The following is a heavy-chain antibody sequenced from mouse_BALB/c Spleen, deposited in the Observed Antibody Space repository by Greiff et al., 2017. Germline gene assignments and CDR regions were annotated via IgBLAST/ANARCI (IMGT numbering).Heavy chain of an antibody. V-gene: IGHV1S29*02. Sequence: EVKLQESGPELVKPGASVKISCKASGYTFTDYNMHWVKQSHGKSLEWIGYIYPYNGGTGYNQKFKSKATLTVDNSSSTAYMELRSLTSEDSAVYYCARRGFTTVVPPLAYWGQGTLVTVSA. J-gene: IGHJ3*01. D-gene: IGHD1-1*01. CDR1: GYTFTDYN. CDR2: IYPYNGGT. CDR3: ARRGFTTVVPPLAY.